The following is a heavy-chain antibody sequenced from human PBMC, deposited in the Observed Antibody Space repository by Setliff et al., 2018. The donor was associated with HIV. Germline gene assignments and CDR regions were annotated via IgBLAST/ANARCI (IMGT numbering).Heavy chain of an antibody. D-gene: IGHD1-26*01. CDR2: LYYGGNT. V-gene: IGHV4-38-2*02. CDR1: PYSISSGYY. Sequence: PSETLSLTCSVSPYSISSGYYWGWLRQPPGKGLEWIGCLYYGGNTHYNPSLKSRVAMSIDTSKNEVSLRLKSVTAADTAIYYCARDPWLLGASAGGDNWLDPWGQGTLVTVSS. CDR3: ARDPWLLGASAGGDNWLDP. J-gene: IGHJ5*02.